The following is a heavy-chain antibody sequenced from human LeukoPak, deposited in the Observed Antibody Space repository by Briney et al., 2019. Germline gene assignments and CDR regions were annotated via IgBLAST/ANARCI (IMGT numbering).Heavy chain of an antibody. CDR3: ARGLPTLAAAGP. CDR1: GYTFTSYD. D-gene: IGHD6-13*01. CDR2: MNPNSGNT. J-gene: IGHJ5*02. Sequence: ASVKVSCTASGYTFTSYDINCVRQATGQGLEWMGWMNPNSGNTGYAQKFQGRVTMTRNTSISTAYMELSSLRSEDTAVYYCARGLPTLAAAGPWGQGTLVTVSS. V-gene: IGHV1-8*01.